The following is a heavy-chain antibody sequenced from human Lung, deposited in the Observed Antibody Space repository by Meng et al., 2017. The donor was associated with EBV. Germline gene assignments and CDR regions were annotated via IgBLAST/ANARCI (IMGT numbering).Heavy chain of an antibody. CDR1: GGSFSSYY. D-gene: IGHD6-13*01. V-gene: IGHV4-59*12. J-gene: IGHJ5*02. CDR2: IYYSGIT. Sequence: QVQRQESGPGLVKPSETLSLTCTVSGGSFSSYYWSWIRQPPGKGLEWIGHIYYSGITNYNPSLKSRVTISVDTSKNQFSLKLSSVTAADTAVYYCARATVVVPSGIYWFDPWGQGTLVTVSS. CDR3: ARATVVVPSGIYWFDP.